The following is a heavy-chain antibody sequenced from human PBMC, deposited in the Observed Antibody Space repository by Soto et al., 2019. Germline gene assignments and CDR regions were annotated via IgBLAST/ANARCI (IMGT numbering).Heavy chain of an antibody. Sequence: SETLSLTCAVYGGSFSGYYWSWIRQPPGKGLEWIGEINHSGSTNYNPSLKSRVTISVDTSKNQFSLKLSSVTAADTAVYYCARSSGRELPTTPTFFPWGQVTLAPSPQ. CDR1: GGSFSGYY. J-gene: IGHJ5*02. V-gene: IGHV4-34*01. CDR2: INHSGST. D-gene: IGHD5-12*01. CDR3: ARSSGRELPTTPTFFP.